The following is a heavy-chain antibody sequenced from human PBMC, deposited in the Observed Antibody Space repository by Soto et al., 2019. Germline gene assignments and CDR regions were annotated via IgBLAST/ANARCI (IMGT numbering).Heavy chain of an antibody. D-gene: IGHD2-15*01. J-gene: IGHJ4*02. Sequence: EVQLVESGGGLVQPGGSLRLSCAASGFTFSSYSMNWVRQAPGKGLEWVSYISSSSSTIYYADSVKGRFTISRDNAKNSLYLQMNSLRAEDTAVYYCARDSTYYCSGGSCYSGYFDYWGQGTLVTVSS. CDR3: ARDSTYYCSGGSCYSGYFDY. CDR1: GFTFSSYS. V-gene: IGHV3-48*01. CDR2: ISSSSSTI.